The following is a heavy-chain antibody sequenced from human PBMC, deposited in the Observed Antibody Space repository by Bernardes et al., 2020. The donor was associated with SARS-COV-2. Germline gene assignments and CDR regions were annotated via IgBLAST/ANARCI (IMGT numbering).Heavy chain of an antibody. CDR2: ISSNGENT. Sequence: GGSLRLSCSASGFTFSSYAMHWVRQAPGKGLEYLSAISSNGENTYYADSVKGRFSISRDNSKNTLYLQMSSLRVEDTAVYYCVKDSSCWYGGDYWGQGTLVPVSS. J-gene: IGHJ4*02. D-gene: IGHD6-13*01. CDR3: VKDSSCWYGGDY. CDR1: GFTFSSYA. V-gene: IGHV3-64D*06.